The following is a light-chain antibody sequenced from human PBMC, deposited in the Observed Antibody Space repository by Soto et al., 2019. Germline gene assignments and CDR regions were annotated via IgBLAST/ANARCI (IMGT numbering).Light chain of an antibody. CDR3: QQYGSPGT. J-gene: IGKJ4*01. V-gene: IGKV3-20*01. Sequence: EIVLTQSPGTLSLSPGERATLSCRANQSVSSNYLAWYQQKPGQAPRLLMYGASSRATGIPDRFSGSGSGTDFTLTISRLEPEDFAVYYCQQYGSPGTFGGGTKVEIK. CDR1: QSVSSNY. CDR2: GAS.